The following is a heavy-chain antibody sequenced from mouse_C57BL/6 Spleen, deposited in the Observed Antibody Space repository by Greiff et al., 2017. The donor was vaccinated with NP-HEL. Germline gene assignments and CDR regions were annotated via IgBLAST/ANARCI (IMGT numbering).Heavy chain of an antibody. Sequence: QVQLKQPGAELVKPGASVKMSCKASGYTFTSYWITWVKQRPGQGLEWIGDIYPGSGSTNYNEKFKSKATLTVDTSSSTAYMQLSSLTSEDSAVYYCARIYGSSLYFDYWGQGTTLTVSS. CDR3: ARIYGSSLYFDY. D-gene: IGHD1-1*01. J-gene: IGHJ2*01. CDR2: IYPGSGST. V-gene: IGHV1-55*01. CDR1: GYTFTSYW.